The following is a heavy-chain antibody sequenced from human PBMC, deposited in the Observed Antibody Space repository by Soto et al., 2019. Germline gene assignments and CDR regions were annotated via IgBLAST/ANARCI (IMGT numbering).Heavy chain of an antibody. CDR2: INHSGST. CDR1: GGSFSGYY. V-gene: IGHV4-34*01. J-gene: IGHJ6*02. Sequence: PSETLSLTCAVYGGSFSGYYWSWIRQPPGKGLEWIGEINHSGSTNYNPSLKSRVTISVDTSKNQFSLKLSSVTAADTAVYYCARPDFWSGYSFYYYGMDVWGQGTTVTVSS. D-gene: IGHD3-3*01. CDR3: ARPDFWSGYSFYYYGMDV.